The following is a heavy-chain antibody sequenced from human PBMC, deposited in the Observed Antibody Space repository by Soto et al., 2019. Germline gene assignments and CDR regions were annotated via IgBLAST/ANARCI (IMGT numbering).Heavy chain of an antibody. V-gene: IGHV1-69*13. D-gene: IGHD2-21*02. CDR1: GGTFSSYA. CDR3: ARVRDPPAYCGGDCSSPYYYGMDV. Sequence: ASVKVSCKASGGTFSSYAISWVRQAPGQGLEWMGGIIPIFGTANYAQKFQGRVTITADESTSTAYMELSSLRSEDTAVYYCARVRDPPAYCGGDCSSPYYYGMDVWGQGTTVTVSS. J-gene: IGHJ6*02. CDR2: IIPIFGTA.